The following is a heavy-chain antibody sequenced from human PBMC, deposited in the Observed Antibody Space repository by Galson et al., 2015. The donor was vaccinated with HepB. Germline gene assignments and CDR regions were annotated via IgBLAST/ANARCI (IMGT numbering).Heavy chain of an antibody. CDR1: GYKFTSYY. CDR3: ARGVLLWDGPDY. J-gene: IGHJ4*02. V-gene: IGHV1-46*01. D-gene: IGHD3-10*01. Sequence: SVKVSCKASGYKFTSYYMHWVRQAPGQGLEWMGIINPSGGSTDYAQKFQGGLTMTRDTSTSTVFMELSSLRSEDTAVYHCARGVLLWDGPDYWGQGTLVTVSS. CDR2: INPSGGST.